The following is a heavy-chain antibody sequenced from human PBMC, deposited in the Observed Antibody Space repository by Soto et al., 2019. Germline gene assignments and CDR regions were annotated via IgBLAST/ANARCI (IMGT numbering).Heavy chain of an antibody. Sequence: XVSLRLTFAASGFIFSSYTMHWVRQAPGKGLEWVGVITYDGSNQYYADSVKGRFTISRDNSRNMLFLQMNSLRPDDTAVYYCARAPSGSYPEFDYWGQGTLVTVSS. CDR2: ITYDGSNQ. D-gene: IGHD1-26*01. CDR1: GFIFSSYT. J-gene: IGHJ4*02. CDR3: ARAPSGSYPEFDY. V-gene: IGHV3-30-3*01.